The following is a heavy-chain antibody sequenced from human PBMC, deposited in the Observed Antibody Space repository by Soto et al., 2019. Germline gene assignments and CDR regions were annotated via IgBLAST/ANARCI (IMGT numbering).Heavy chain of an antibody. CDR2: INHSGST. V-gene: IGHV4-34*01. CDR3: ARGVAGNFYGMDV. D-gene: IGHD6-19*01. J-gene: IGHJ6*02. Sequence: SETLSLTCAVYGGSFSGYYWSWIRQPPGKGLEWIGEINHSGSTNYNPSLKSRVTISVDTSKNQFSLKLSSVTAADTAVYYCARGVAGNFYGMDVWGQGTTVTVSS. CDR1: GGSFSGYY.